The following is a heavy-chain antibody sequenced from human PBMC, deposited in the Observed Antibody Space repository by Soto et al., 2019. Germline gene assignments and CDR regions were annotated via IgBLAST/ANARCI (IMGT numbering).Heavy chain of an antibody. Sequence: QVQLVESGGGVVQPGRSLRLSCAASGFTFSSYGMHWVRQAPGKGLEWVAVIWYDGSNIYYADSVKGRFTISRDNSKNTLYLQMNSLRAEDTAVYYCARDSIREDDYGENGNYGMDVWGQGTTVTVSS. D-gene: IGHD4-17*01. CDR1: GFTFSSYG. V-gene: IGHV3-33*01. CDR2: IWYDGSNI. J-gene: IGHJ6*02. CDR3: ARDSIREDDYGENGNYGMDV.